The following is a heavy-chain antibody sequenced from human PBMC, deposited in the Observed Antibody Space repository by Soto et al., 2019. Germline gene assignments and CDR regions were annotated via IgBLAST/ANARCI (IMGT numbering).Heavy chain of an antibody. J-gene: IGHJ5*02. CDR2: IDPSDSYT. D-gene: IGHD2-2*02. V-gene: IGHV5-10-1*01. CDR3: ARHSPTCDILVAPAAIRSGSNRFDP. Sequence: GDSLKISFKASGYIFTSNWIICVRQMPCKVLESMGMIDPSDSYTNYSPSFKGHVTISADKPISTAYLQRSSLKASDTAMYYCARHSPTCDILVAPAAIRSGSNRFDPWGKATLLT. CDR1: GYIFTSNW.